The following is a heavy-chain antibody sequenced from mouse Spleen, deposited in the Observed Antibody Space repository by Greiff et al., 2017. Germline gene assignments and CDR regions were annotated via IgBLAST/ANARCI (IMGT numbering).Heavy chain of an antibody. D-gene: IGHD2-3*01. CDR1: GFNIKDTY. Sequence: EVQLQQSGAELVKPGASVKLSCTASGFNIKDTYMHWVKQRPEQGLEWIGRIDPANGNPKYDPKFQGKATITADTSSNTAYLQLSSLTSEDTAVYYCARIYDGYYWYFDVWGAGTTVTVSS. CDR3: ARIYDGYYWYFDV. J-gene: IGHJ1*01. V-gene: IGHV14-3*02. CDR2: IDPANGNP.